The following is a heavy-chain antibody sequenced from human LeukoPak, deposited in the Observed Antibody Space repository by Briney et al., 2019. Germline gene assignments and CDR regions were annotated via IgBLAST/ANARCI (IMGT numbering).Heavy chain of an antibody. J-gene: IGHJ4*02. Sequence: GGSLRLSCAASGFTFSSYGMHWVRQAPGKGLEWVAFIRYDGSNKYYADSVKGRFTISRDNAKNSLYLHMNSLRAEDTAIYYCSRDPDRRSDYWGQGTLVSVSS. CDR3: SRDPDRRSDY. CDR2: IRYDGSNK. D-gene: IGHD1-14*01. V-gene: IGHV3-30*02. CDR1: GFTFSSYG.